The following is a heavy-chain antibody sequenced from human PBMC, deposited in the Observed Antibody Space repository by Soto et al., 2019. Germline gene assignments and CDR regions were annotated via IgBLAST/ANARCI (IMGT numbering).Heavy chain of an antibody. D-gene: IGHD3-10*01. CDR3: ARGPKQYYYGSGSRYNWFDP. J-gene: IGHJ5*02. V-gene: IGHV4-34*01. Sequence: PSETLSLTCAVYGGSFSGYYWSWIRQPPGKGLEWIGEINHSGSTNYNPSLKSRVTISVDTSKNQFSLKLSSVTAADTAVYYCARGPKQYYYGSGSRYNWFDPWGQGTLVTVSS. CDR2: INHSGST. CDR1: GGSFSGYY.